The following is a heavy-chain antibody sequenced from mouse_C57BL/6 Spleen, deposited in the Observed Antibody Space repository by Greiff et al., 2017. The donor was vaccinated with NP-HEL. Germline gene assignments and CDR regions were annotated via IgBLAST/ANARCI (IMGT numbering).Heavy chain of an antibody. CDR2: ISDGGSYT. CDR3: AREGTVVATPYWYFDV. D-gene: IGHD1-1*01. J-gene: IGHJ1*03. CDR1: GFTFSSYA. Sequence: EVQLVESGGGLVKPGGSLKLSCAASGFTFSSYAMSWVRQTPEKRLEWVATISDGGSYTYYPDNAKNNLYLQMSHLKSEDTAMYYCAREGTVVATPYWYFDVWGTGTTVTVSS. V-gene: IGHV5-4*01.